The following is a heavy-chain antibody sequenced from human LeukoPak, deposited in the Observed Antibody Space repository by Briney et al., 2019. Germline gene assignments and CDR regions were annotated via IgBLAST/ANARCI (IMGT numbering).Heavy chain of an antibody. CDR2: IWYDGSNK. D-gene: IGHD1-26*01. V-gene: IGHV3-33*01. J-gene: IGHJ4*02. Sequence: GGSLRLSCAASGFTFSSYGMHWVRQAPGKGLEWVAVIWYDGSNKYYADSVKGRFTISRDNSKNTLYLQMNSLRAEDTAVYYCARLETFSYLFDYWGREPWSPSPQ. CDR1: GFTFSSYG. CDR3: ARLETFSYLFDY.